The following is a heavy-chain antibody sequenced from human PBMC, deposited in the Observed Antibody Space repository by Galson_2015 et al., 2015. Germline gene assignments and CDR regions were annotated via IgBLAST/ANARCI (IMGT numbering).Heavy chain of an antibody. CDR1: GNTFTSYG. V-gene: IGHV1-18*04. CDR2: ISAYNGNT. J-gene: IGHJ4*02. Sequence: SVKVSCKASGNTFTSYGISWVRQAPGQGLEWMGWISAYNGNTNYAQKLQGRVTMTTDTSTSTAYMELRSLRSDDTAVYYCARDGGPFIAADIDYWGQGTLVTVSS. D-gene: IGHD6-13*01. CDR3: ARDGGPFIAADIDY.